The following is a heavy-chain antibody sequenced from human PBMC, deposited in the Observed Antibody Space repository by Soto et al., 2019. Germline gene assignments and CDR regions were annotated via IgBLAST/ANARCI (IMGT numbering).Heavy chain of an antibody. J-gene: IGHJ4*02. CDR1: GFTFSNAW. CDR2: IKSKTDGGTT. D-gene: IGHD6-6*01. Sequence: GGSLRLSCAASGFTFSNAWMSWVRQAPGKGLEWVGRIKSKTDGGTTDYAAPVKGRFTISRDDSKNTLYLQMNSLKTEETAVYYCTTDPSIAARDEVWGENWGQGTLVTVSS. CDR3: TTDPSIAARDEVWGEN. V-gene: IGHV3-15*01.